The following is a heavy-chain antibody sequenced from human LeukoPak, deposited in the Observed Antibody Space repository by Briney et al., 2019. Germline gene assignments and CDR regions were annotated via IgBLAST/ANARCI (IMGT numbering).Heavy chain of an antibody. Sequence: ASVKVSCKASGYTFTGYYIHWVRQPPGQGLEWMGCINPNSGGTNYAQKFQGRVTMTRDASISTAYMELSRLRSDDTAVYYCARYRNYYDSRGYYYVEYFQHWGQGTLVTVSS. CDR1: GYTFTGYY. V-gene: IGHV1-2*02. J-gene: IGHJ1*01. CDR3: ARYRNYYDSRGYYYVEYFQH. CDR2: INPNSGGT. D-gene: IGHD3-22*01.